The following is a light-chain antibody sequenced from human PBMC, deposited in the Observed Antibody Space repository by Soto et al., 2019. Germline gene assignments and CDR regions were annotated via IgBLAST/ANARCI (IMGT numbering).Light chain of an antibody. V-gene: IGKV3-20*01. CDR2: GAS. Sequence: STATLSVSTGERATLSCRASQSVSSNLAWYQQKPGQAPSLLIYGASSRATGIPDRFSGSGSGTDFTLTISRLEPEDFAVYYCQQYGSSLLTFAGRSNADVK. CDR1: QSVSSN. J-gene: IGKJ3*01. CDR3: QQYGSSLLT.